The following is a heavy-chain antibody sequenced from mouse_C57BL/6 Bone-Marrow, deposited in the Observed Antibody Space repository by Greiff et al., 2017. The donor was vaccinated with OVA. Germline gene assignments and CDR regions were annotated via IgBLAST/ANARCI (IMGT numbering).Heavy chain of an antibody. CDR2: ISSGGSYT. D-gene: IGHD2-14*01. CDR3: ARHRGVLLDY. J-gene: IGHJ2*01. V-gene: IGHV5-6*01. CDR1: GFTFSSYG. Sequence: EVQLVESGGDLVKPGGSLKLSCAASGFTFSSYGMSWVRQTPDKRLEWVATISSGGSYTYYPDSVKGRFTISRDNAKNTLYLQMSSLKSEDTAMYYCARHRGVLLDYWGQGTPLTVSS.